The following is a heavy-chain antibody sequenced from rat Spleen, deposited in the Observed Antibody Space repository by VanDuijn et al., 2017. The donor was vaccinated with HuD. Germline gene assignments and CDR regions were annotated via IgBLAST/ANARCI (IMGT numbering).Heavy chain of an antibody. CDR2: ISYDGSNT. J-gene: IGHJ2*01. CDR3: TTANNGGFSELYYFDY. Sequence: EVQLVESDGGLVQPGRSLKLSCAASGFTFSDYFMAWVRQAPTKGLEWVATISYDGSNTYYRDSVKGRFTISRDNAKSTLYLQMDSLRSEDTATYYCTTANNGGFSELYYFDYWGQGVMVTVSS. V-gene: IGHV5-29*01. D-gene: IGHD1-11*01. CDR1: GFTFSDYF.